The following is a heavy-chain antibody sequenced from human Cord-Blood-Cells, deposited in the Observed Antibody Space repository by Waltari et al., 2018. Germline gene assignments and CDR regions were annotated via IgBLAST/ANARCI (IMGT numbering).Heavy chain of an antibody. CDR1: GFTFSRYA. CDR2: ISYDGSNK. V-gene: IGHV3-30*04. J-gene: IGHJ4*02. D-gene: IGHD3-10*01. CDR3: ARDGDLITMVRGVIGIFDY. Sequence: GESGGGVVQPGRSLRLSCAASGFTFSRYAMHWVRQAPGKGLEWVAVISYDGSNKYYADSVKGRFTISRDNSKNTLYLQMNSLRAEDTAVYYCARDGDLITMVRGVIGIFDYWGQGTLVTVSS.